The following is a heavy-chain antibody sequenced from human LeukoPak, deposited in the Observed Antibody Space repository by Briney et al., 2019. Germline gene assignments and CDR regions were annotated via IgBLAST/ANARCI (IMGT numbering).Heavy chain of an antibody. V-gene: IGHV4-59*12. CDR1: GGSISSYY. CDR2: IYYSGST. Sequence: PSETLSLTCTVSGGSISSYYRSWIRQPPGKGLEWIGYIYYSGSTNYNPSLKSRVTMSVDTSKNQFSLKLSSVTAADTAVYYCARDRPILTGYFPDAFDIWGQGTMVTVSS. D-gene: IGHD3-9*01. J-gene: IGHJ3*02. CDR3: ARDRPILTGYFPDAFDI.